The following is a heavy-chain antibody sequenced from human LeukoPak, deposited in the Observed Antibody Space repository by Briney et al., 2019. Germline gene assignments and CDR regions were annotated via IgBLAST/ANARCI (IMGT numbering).Heavy chain of an antibody. Sequence: GGSLRLSCAASGFTFSTYWMSWVRQAPGKGLEWVANIKQDGSEKYYVDSVKGRFAVSRDNAKNPLSLQMNILRLEDTAVYYCARGVSWTFDNWGRGALVTVSS. CDR1: GFTFSTYW. J-gene: IGHJ4*02. CDR3: ARGVSWTFDN. V-gene: IGHV3-7*04. CDR2: IKQDGSEK. D-gene: IGHD6-13*01.